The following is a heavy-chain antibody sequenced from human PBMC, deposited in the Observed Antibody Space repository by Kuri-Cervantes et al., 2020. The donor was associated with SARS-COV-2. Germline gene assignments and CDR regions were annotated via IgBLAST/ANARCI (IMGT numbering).Heavy chain of an antibody. CDR3: ARGGSCNSGTCFDY. CDR1: GFTVSTNY. D-gene: IGHD2/OR15-2a*01. CDR2: IYSSGNT. Sequence: GGSLRLSCAASGFTVSTNYMSWVRQAPGKGLEWVSLIYSSGNTHYADSVKGRFTISRDNSKNTLYLQSNSLRVDDTAVYYCARGGSCNSGTCFDYWGQGTLVTVSS. J-gene: IGHJ4*02. V-gene: IGHV3-53*01.